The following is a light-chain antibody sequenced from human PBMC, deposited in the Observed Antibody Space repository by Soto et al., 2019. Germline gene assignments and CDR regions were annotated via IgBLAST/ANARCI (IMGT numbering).Light chain of an antibody. CDR2: KAS. Sequence: DIQMTQSPSTLSASVGDRVTITCRASQSISTWLAWYQQKPGKAPKLLIYKASSLESGVPSRFSGSESGTEFTLTISSLQPDVFATYYCQQYNSYPWTFGQGTKVEIK. J-gene: IGKJ1*01. CDR1: QSISTW. V-gene: IGKV1-5*03. CDR3: QQYNSYPWT.